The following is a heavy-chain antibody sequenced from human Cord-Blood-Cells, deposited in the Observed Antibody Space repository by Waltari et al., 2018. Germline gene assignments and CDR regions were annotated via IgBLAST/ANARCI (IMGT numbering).Heavy chain of an antibody. CDR2: IYYSGST. D-gene: IGHD6-13*01. CDR1: GGSISSSSYY. CDR3: ARCSPFSSSWYFDY. Sequence: QLQLQESGPGLVKPSETLSLTCTVSGGSISSSSYYCGWIRQPPGKGLEWIGSIYYSGSTYYNPALKSRVTISVDTSKNQFSLKLSSVTAADTAVYYCARCSPFSSSWYFDYWGQGTLVTVSS. V-gene: IGHV4-39*07. J-gene: IGHJ4*02.